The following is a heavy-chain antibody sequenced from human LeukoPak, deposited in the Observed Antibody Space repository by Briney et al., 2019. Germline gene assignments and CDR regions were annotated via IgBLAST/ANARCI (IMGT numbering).Heavy chain of an antibody. CDR3: ARDFWSGYYDPFDY. Sequence: GGSLRLSCAASGFTFSSYSMNWIRQAPGKGLEWVSNISRSSSTIFYADSVKGRFTISRDNARNSLYLQMNSLRAEDTAVYYCARDFWSGYYDPFDYWGQGTLVTVSS. CDR2: ISRSSSTI. D-gene: IGHD3-3*01. V-gene: IGHV3-48*04. J-gene: IGHJ4*02. CDR1: GFTFSSYS.